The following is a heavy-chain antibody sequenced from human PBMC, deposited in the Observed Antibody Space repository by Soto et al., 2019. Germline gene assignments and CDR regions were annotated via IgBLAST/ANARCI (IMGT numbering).Heavy chain of an antibody. J-gene: IGHJ3*02. V-gene: IGHV4-31*03. CDR2: IYYSGST. CDR3: ARAPNDAFDI. Sequence: QVQLLESGPGLVKPSQTLSLTCTVSGGSISSSGYYWSWIRQLPGKGLEWIGYIYYSGSTYYNPSLNSRVSISVDTSKNQFSLKVNSVTAADTAVYYCARAPNDAFDIWGQGTMVTVSS. CDR1: GGSISSSGYY.